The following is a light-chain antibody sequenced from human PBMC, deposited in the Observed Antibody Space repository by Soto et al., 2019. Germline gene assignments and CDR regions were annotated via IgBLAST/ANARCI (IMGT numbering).Light chain of an antibody. J-gene: IGKJ5*01. CDR3: QHYSSYSIT. V-gene: IGKV1-5*01. CDR1: QNIDMY. CDR2: GAS. Sequence: DIHMTQSPSSLSASVVDTVTITCRASQNIDMYLNWYQQKPGKAPRVLISGASDLESGVPSRFSGRGSGTEFTLTISSLQPDDFATYYCQHYSSYSITFGQGTRLEIK.